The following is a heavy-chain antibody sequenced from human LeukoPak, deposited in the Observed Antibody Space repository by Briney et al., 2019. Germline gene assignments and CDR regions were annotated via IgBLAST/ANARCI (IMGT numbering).Heavy chain of an antibody. J-gene: IGHJ4*02. Sequence: PSETLSLTCAVYGGSFSGYYWSWIRQPPGKGLEWIGEINHSGSTNYNPSLKSRVTISVDTSKNQFSLKLSSVTAADTAVYYCARESSGAPLDYWGQGTLVTVSS. V-gene: IGHV4-34*01. D-gene: IGHD2-15*01. CDR2: INHSGST. CDR1: GGSFSGYY. CDR3: ARESSGAPLDY.